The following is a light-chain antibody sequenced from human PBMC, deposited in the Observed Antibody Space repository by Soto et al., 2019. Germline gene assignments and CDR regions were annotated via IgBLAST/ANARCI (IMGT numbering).Light chain of an antibody. V-gene: IGKV3-20*01. Sequence: EIVLTQSPGTLSLSPGERATLSCRDSQSVPRSHLAWYQQKPGQAPRLLISGASSRATGSPDRFGSSGAGTDYTLPITRLEPEDFAVYYCQQYGSSPPITFGQGTRLEIK. CDR2: GAS. J-gene: IGKJ5*01. CDR1: QSVPRSH. CDR3: QQYGSSPPIT.